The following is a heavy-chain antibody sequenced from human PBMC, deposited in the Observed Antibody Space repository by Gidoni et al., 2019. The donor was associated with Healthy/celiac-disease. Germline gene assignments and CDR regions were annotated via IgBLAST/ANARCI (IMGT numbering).Heavy chain of an antibody. CDR3: ARGSRGAEYYYYYGMDV. CDR2: ISSSSSTI. J-gene: IGHJ6*02. Sequence: EVQLVESGGGLVQPGGSLRLSCAASGFTFSSYSMNWVRQAPGKGLEWVSYISSSSSTIYYADSVKGRFTISRDKAKNSLYLQMNSLRDEDTAVYYCARGSRGAEYYYYYGMDVWGQGTTVTVSS. CDR1: GFTFSSYS. V-gene: IGHV3-48*02. D-gene: IGHD1-26*01.